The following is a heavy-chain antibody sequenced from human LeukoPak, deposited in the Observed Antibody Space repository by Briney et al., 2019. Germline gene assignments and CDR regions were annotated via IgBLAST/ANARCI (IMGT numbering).Heavy chain of an antibody. CDR3: ARGTTYDILTGYSGYYGMDV. V-gene: IGHV1-18*01. Sequence: ASVKVSCKASGYTFTSYGISWVRQAPGQGLEWMGWISAYNGNTNYAQKLQGRVTMTTDTSTSTAYMELRSLRSDDTAVYYCARGTTYDILTGYSGYYGMDVWGQGTTVTVSS. CDR1: GYTFTSYG. CDR2: ISAYNGNT. D-gene: IGHD3-9*01. J-gene: IGHJ6*02.